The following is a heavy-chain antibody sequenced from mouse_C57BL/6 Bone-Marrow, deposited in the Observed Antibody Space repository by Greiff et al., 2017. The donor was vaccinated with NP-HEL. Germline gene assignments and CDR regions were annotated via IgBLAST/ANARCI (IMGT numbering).Heavy chain of an antibody. J-gene: IGHJ2*01. V-gene: IGHV5-17*01. CDR2: ISSGSSTI. D-gene: IGHD2-1*01. CDR1: GFTFSDYG. Sequence: EVKLVESGGGLVKPGGSLKLSCAASGFTFSDYGMHWVRQAPEKGLEWAAYISSGSSTIYYADTVKGRFTISRDNAKNTLFLQMTSLRSEDTAMYYCARNYGNYLVYFDYWGQGTTLTVSS. CDR3: ARNYGNYLVYFDY.